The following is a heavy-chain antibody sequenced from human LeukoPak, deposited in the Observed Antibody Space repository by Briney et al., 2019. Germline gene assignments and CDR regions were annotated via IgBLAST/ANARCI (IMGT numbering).Heavy chain of an antibody. CDR2: IYYSGST. J-gene: IGHJ4*02. CDR3: ARARSAAGNFDY. D-gene: IGHD6-13*01. Sequence: SETLSLTCTVSGGSISSGGYYWSWIRQHPGRGLEWIGYIYYSGSTYYNPSRKSRVTISADTSKNQFSLTLSSVTAADTAVYYCARARSAAGNFDYWGQGTLVTVSS. CDR1: GGSISSGGYY. V-gene: IGHV4-31*03.